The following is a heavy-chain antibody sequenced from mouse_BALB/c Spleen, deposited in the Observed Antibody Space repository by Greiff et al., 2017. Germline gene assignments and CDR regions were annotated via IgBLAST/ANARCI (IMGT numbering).Heavy chain of an antibody. CDR1: GFSLTGYG. Sequence: QVQLKESGPGLVAPSQSLSITCTVSGFSLTGYGVNWVRQPPGKGLEWLGMIWGDGSTDYNSALKSRLSISKDNSKSQVFLKMNSLQTDDTARYYCARDGSSYFYAMDDWGQGTSVTVAS. CDR2: IWGDGST. CDR3: ARDGSSYFYAMDD. J-gene: IGHJ4*01. V-gene: IGHV2-6-7*01. D-gene: IGHD1-1*01.